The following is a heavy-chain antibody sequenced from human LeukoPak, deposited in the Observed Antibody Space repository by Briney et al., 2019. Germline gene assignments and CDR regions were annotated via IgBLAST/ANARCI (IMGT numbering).Heavy chain of an antibody. D-gene: IGHD5-18*01. V-gene: IGHV3-74*01. Sequence: GGSLRLSCAASGFTFSSHWMHWVRQAPGKGLVWVSRINSDGSSISYADSVKGRFTISRDNAKNTLYLQMNSLRAEDTAIYYCAKDLIAYSYGYAGRSNFDYWGQGTLDTVSS. CDR1: GFTFSSHW. CDR2: INSDGSSI. J-gene: IGHJ4*02. CDR3: AKDLIAYSYGYAGRSNFDY.